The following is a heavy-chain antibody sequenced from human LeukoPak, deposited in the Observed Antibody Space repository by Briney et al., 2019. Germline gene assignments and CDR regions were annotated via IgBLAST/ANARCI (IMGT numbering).Heavy chain of an antibody. CDR1: GGSISSGGYY. CDR3: ARRIILGGSYGMDV. V-gene: IGHV4-30-2*01. J-gene: IGHJ6*02. D-gene: IGHD1-26*01. Sequence: SETLSLTCIVSGGSISSGGYYWSWIRQPPGKGLEWIGYIYHTGSTYYNSSLKSRVTISVDRSKNQFSLKLSSVTAADTAVYYCARRIILGGSYGMDVWGQGTTVTVSS. CDR2: IYHTGST.